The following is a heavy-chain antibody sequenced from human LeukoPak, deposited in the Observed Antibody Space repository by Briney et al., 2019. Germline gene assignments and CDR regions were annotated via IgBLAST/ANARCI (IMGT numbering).Heavy chain of an antibody. Sequence: GGSLRLSCAASGFTFSSYSMNWVRQAPGKRLEWVSYISSSSTIYYADSVKGRFTISRDNAKNSLYLQMNSLRDEDTAVYYCARDTSRIGINWFDPWGRGTLVTVSS. CDR1: GFTFSSYS. CDR2: ISSSSTI. J-gene: IGHJ5*02. CDR3: ARDTSRIGINWFDP. D-gene: IGHD1-14*01. V-gene: IGHV3-48*02.